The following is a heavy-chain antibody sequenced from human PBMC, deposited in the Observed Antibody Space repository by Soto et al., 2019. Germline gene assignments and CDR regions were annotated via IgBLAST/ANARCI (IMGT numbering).Heavy chain of an antibody. Sequence: QVQLVQSGAEVTKPGASVKVSCKASGYTFTGYYIHWVRQAPGQGLEWMGWINPNSGATNQAQKFQGRVTMARDTSISTAYMELSRLTSDDTAVYSCARDAVSTIGDFDYWGQGTLVTVSS. J-gene: IGHJ4*02. V-gene: IGHV1-2*02. CDR1: GYTFTGYY. CDR2: INPNSGAT. CDR3: ARDAVSTIGDFDY. D-gene: IGHD5-12*01.